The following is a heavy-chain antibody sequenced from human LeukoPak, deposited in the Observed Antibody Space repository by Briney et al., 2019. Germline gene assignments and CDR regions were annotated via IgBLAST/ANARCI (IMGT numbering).Heavy chain of an antibody. D-gene: IGHD6-13*01. CDR2: IYSGGGTT. J-gene: IGHJ4*02. CDR1: GFTFSNAW. CDR3: ARDTPAAGTRYFDY. Sequence: GGSLRLSCAASGFTFSNAWMSWVRQAPGKGLEWVSVIYSGGGTTYYADSVKGRFTISRDNSKNTLYLQMNTLRAEDTAVYYCARDTPAAGTRYFDYWGQGTLLTVSS. V-gene: IGHV3-66*01.